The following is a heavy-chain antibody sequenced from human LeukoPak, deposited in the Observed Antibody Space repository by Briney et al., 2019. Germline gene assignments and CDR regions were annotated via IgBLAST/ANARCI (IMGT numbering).Heavy chain of an antibody. J-gene: IGHJ6*02. CDR1: GGSISSYY. D-gene: IGHD3-10*01. CDR3: ARDRGFANYYYGMDV. Sequence: SSETLSLTCTVSGGSISSYYWSWIRQPPGKGLEWIGYIYYSGSINYNPSLKSRVTISVDTSKNQFSLKLSSVTAADTAVYYCARDRGFANYYYGMDVWGQGTTVTVSS. CDR2: IYYSGSI. V-gene: IGHV4-59*01.